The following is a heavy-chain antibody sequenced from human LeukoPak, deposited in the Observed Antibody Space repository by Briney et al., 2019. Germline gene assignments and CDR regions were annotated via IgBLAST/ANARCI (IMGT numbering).Heavy chain of an antibody. J-gene: IGHJ4*02. CDR3: AKLPAAIRTLDY. CDR2: ISGNGGTT. Sequence: PGGSLRLSCAASGFTFSSYEMNWVRQAPGKGLEWVSGISGNGGTTHYADSVKGRFTISRDNSRNTVFLQMNSLRAEDTAIYYCAKLPAAIRTLDYWGQGTLVTVSS. V-gene: IGHV3-23*01. CDR1: GFTFSSYE. D-gene: IGHD2-2*02.